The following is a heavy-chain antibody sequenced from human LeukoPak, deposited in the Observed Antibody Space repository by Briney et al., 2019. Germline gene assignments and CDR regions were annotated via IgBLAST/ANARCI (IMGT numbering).Heavy chain of an antibody. CDR2: IYYSGTT. CDR1: GGXISSRIYS. V-gene: IGHV4-39*02. J-gene: IGHJ4*02. Sequence: SETLSLTCTVSGGXISSRIYSWVWIRQPPGKGLEWLGSIYYSGTTYYNPSLKSRVTMSIDTSKSHFSLKLTSVTAADTAVYYCARSPLLLYVTGLYYFDYWGQGILVTVSS. CDR3: ARSPLLLYVTGLYYFDY. D-gene: IGHD2-15*01.